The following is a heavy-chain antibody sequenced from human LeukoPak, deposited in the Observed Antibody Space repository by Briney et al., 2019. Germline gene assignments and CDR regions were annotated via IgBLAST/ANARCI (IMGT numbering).Heavy chain of an antibody. Sequence: PGGSLRLSCAASGFTFSSYSMNWVRQAPGKGLEWVSSISSSSSYIYYADSVKGRFTISRDNAKNSLYLQMNSLRAEDTAVYYCAKDLPAMIVVVNSGGFDYWGQGTLVTVSS. CDR1: GFTFSSYS. V-gene: IGHV3-21*01. CDR2: ISSSSSYI. D-gene: IGHD3-22*01. CDR3: AKDLPAMIVVVNSGGFDY. J-gene: IGHJ4*02.